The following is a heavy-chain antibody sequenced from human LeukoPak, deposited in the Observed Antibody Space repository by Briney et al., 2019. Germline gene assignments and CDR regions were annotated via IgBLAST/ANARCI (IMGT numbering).Heavy chain of an antibody. J-gene: IGHJ4*02. Sequence: SETLSLTCAVYGGSFSGYYWSWIRQPPGKGLEWIGEINHSGSTNYNPSLKSRVTISVDTSKNQFSLKLSSVTAADTAVYYCARGRNYYYGSGSYKFDYWGQGTLVTVSS. CDR3: ARGRNYYYGSGSYKFDY. CDR1: GGSFSGYY. V-gene: IGHV4-34*01. CDR2: INHSGST. D-gene: IGHD3-10*01.